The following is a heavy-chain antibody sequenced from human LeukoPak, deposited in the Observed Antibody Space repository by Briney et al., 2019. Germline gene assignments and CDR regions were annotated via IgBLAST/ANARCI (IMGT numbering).Heavy chain of an antibody. Sequence: GGSLRLSCAASGFTVSSNYMNWVRQAPGKGLEWVSVIDSGDRTYYADSVKGRFTISRDNSKNTLYLQMNSLRAEDTAVYYCAKEIYGDSTGGRFQHWGQGTLVSVSS. CDR1: GFTVSSNY. D-gene: IGHD4-17*01. V-gene: IGHV3-53*01. CDR2: IDSGDRT. J-gene: IGHJ1*01. CDR3: AKEIYGDSTGGRFQH.